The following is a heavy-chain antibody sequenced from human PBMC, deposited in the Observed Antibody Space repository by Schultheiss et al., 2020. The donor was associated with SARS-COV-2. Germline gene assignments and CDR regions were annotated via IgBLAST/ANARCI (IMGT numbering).Heavy chain of an antibody. V-gene: IGHV1-18*01. CDR3: ARGFVVDDAFDI. J-gene: IGHJ3*02. D-gene: IGHD2-15*01. Sequence: GESLKISCKASGYTFTSYGISWVRQAPGQGLEWMGWISAYNGNTNYAQKLQGRVTMTRNTSISTAYMELSSLRSEDTAVYYCARGFVVDDAFDIWGQGTMVTVSS. CDR1: GYTFTSYG. CDR2: ISAYNGNT.